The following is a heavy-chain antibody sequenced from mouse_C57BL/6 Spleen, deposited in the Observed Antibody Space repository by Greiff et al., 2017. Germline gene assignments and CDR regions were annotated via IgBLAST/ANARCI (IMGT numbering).Heavy chain of an antibody. J-gene: IGHJ3*01. Sequence: VQLQQPGAELVRPGSSVKLSCKASGYTFTSYWMHWVKQRPIQGLEWIGNIDPSDSETYYNQKFKDKATLTVDKSSSTAYMQLSRLTSEDSAVYYCAREGTYSWFAYWGQGTLVTVSA. CDR1: GYTFTSYW. D-gene: IGHD2-10*01. CDR3: AREGTYSWFAY. V-gene: IGHV1-52*01. CDR2: IDPSDSET.